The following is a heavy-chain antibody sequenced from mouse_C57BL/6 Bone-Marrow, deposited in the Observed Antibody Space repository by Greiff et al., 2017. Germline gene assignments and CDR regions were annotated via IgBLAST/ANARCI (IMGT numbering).Heavy chain of an antibody. CDR1: GYNFNSYW. J-gene: IGHJ4*01. CDR2: IHPNSGST. Sequence: VQLQQPGAELVKPGASVKLSCTASGYNFNSYWMHWVKQRPGQGLEWIGMIHPNSGSTDYNEKFKSKATLTVDKSSSTAYMQLSSLTSEDSAVYYCSRWLPYYYAMDYWGQGTLVTVSA. CDR3: SRWLPYYYAMDY. V-gene: IGHV1-64*01. D-gene: IGHD2-2*01.